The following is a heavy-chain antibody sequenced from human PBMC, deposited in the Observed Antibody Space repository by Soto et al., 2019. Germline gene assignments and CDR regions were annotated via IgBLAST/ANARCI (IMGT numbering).Heavy chain of an antibody. J-gene: IGHJ6*01. Sequence: EVQLVESGGGLVQPGGSLRLSCAASGFTFRNSWMHWGRRAPGTGLVWVSHINSDGSLTTYADSVKGRFTISRDNAKNTLYLQMNSLRAEDTAVYFCARDSSYALDVWRQGTTVSVSS. CDR3: ARDSSYALDV. CDR2: INSDGSLT. V-gene: IGHV3-74*01. CDR1: GFTFRNSW. D-gene: IGHD3-16*01.